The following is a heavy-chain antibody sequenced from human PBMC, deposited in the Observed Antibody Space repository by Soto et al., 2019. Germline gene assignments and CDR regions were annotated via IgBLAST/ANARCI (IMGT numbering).Heavy chain of an antibody. J-gene: IGHJ5*02. CDR2: IIPISGTA. D-gene: IGHD2-8*01. Sequence: ASVKVSCKASGGTFSSYAISWVRQAPGQGLEWMGGIIPISGTANYAQKFQGRVTITADESTSTAYMEMSSLRSEDTAVYYCARVLMVANWFDPWGQGTLVTVSS. CDR1: GGTFSSYA. V-gene: IGHV1-69*13. CDR3: ARVLMVANWFDP.